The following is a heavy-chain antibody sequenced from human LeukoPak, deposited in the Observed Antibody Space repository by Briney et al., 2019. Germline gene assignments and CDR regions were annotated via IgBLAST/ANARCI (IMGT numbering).Heavy chain of an antibody. CDR2: ISYDGSNK. CDR1: GFTFSSYG. V-gene: IGHV3-30*19. D-gene: IGHD2-2*01. Sequence: PGRSLRLSCAASGFTFSSYGMHWVRQAPGKGLEWVAVISYDGSNKYYADSVKGRFTISRDNSKNTLYLQMNSLRAEDTAVYYCAREDVAHCSSTSCHQSWGQGTLVTVSS. J-gene: IGHJ5*02. CDR3: AREDVAHCSSTSCHQS.